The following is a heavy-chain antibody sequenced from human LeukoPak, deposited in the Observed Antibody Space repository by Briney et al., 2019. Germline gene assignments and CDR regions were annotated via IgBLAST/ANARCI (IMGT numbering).Heavy chain of an antibody. Sequence: SQTLSLTCTVSGGSISSGDYYWSWIRQPPEKGMEWIGYIYYSGSSYYNPSLKSRITISVDTSKNQFSLKLTSVTAADTAVYYCARVGFGVIIPPYAFDIWGQGTMVTVSS. J-gene: IGHJ3*02. CDR1: GGSISSGDYY. CDR3: ARVGFGVIIPPYAFDI. V-gene: IGHV4-30-4*08. CDR2: IYYSGSS. D-gene: IGHD3-3*01.